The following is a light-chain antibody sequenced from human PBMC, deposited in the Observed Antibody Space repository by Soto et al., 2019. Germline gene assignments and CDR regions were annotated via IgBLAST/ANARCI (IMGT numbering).Light chain of an antibody. CDR1: NSDIGGYNY. CDR2: EVN. V-gene: IGLV2-8*01. CDR3: ASHAGRKNII. J-gene: IGLJ2*01. Sequence: QSALTQPASVSGSPGQSITISCTGTNSDIGGYNYVSWYQQHPGKAPKLMIYEVNKRPSGVPDRFSGSKSGNTASLTVSGLQAEDEADYYCASHAGRKNIIFGGGTKLTVL.